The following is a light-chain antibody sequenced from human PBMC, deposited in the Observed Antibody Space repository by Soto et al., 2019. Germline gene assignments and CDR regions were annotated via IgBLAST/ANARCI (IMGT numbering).Light chain of an antibody. CDR2: EVS. V-gene: IGLV2-8*01. CDR1: SSDVGGYNY. CDR3: SSCAGSYNWV. Sequence: QSALTQPPSASGSPGQSVTISCTGTSSDVGGYNYVSWYQQHPGKAPKLLIHEVSKRPSGVPDRFSGSKSGNTASLTVSGLQAADEADYYCSSCAGSYNWVFGGGTKLTVL. J-gene: IGLJ3*02.